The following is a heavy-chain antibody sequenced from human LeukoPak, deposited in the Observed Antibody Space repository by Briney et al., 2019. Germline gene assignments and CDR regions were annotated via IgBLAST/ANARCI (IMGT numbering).Heavy chain of an antibody. J-gene: IGHJ6*03. CDR2: INHSGGT. D-gene: IGHD3-10*01. CDR3: ARQERITMVRGVTKSLNYFYYMDV. Sequence: SETLSLTCAVYGGSFSGYYWSWIRQPPGKGLEWIGEINHSGGTNYNPSLKSRVTISVDTSKNLFSLKLSSVTAADMAVYYCARQERITMVRGVTKSLNYFYYMDVWGKGTTVTISS. V-gene: IGHV4-34*01. CDR1: GGSFSGYY.